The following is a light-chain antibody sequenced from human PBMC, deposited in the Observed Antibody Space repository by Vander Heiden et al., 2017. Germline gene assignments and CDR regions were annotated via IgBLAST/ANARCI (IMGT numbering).Light chain of an antibody. V-gene: IGLV2-11*01. J-gene: IGLJ3*02. Sequence: QSALTQPRSVSGSPGQSVTISCTGTSSDVGGYNSVSWYQQHPGRAPKVFIYDVTQRPSGVPDRFSGSKSGNTASLTISGLQAEDEADYYCSSYAGSYTWVFGGGTKLTVL. CDR2: DVT. CDR3: SSYAGSYTWV. CDR1: SSDVGGYNS.